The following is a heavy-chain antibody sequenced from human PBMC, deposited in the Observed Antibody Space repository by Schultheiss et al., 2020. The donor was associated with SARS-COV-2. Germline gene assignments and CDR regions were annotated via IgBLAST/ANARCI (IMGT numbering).Heavy chain of an antibody. D-gene: IGHD3-10*01. V-gene: IGHV3-23*01. CDR3: AKDLKNYYGSGFDY. Sequence: GSLRLSCAASGFSFSDNGMSWVRQAPGKGLEWVSAISGGGGVKSYADSVKGRFSISRDNVNNILYLQVNSLRAEDTAVYYCAKDLKNYYGSGFDYWGQGTLVTVSS. CDR2: ISGGGGVK. J-gene: IGHJ4*02. CDR1: GFSFSDNG.